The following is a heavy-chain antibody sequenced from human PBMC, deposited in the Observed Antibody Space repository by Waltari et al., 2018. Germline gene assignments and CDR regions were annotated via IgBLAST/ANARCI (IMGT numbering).Heavy chain of an antibody. CDR1: GDSMSYAHW. CDR3: ARDRGRGLYLDS. D-gene: IGHD2-15*01. Sequence: LGPGLMKPSGTLSLICAVTGDSMSYAHWWSWVRQAPGKGLEWIGQVRGSGKTNYHPSFASRVTLSVDTSTAQFSLKVTSATAADTAVYYCARDRGRGLYLDSWGQGILVTVSP. J-gene: IGHJ4*02. V-gene: IGHV4-4*02. CDR2: VRGSGKT.